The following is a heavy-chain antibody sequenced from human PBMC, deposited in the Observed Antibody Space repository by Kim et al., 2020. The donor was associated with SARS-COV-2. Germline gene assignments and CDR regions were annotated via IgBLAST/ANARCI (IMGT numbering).Heavy chain of an antibody. CDR3: ARRPAARFYYYMDV. J-gene: IGHJ6*03. V-gene: IGHV4-59*08. D-gene: IGHD6-6*01. Sequence: PSLQSRVTISVDTSKNQFSLKLSSVTAANTAVYYCARRPAARFYYYMDVWGKGTTVTVSS.